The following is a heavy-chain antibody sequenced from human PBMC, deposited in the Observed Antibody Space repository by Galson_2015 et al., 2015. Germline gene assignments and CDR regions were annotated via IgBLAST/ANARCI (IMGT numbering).Heavy chain of an antibody. CDR3: ARASDAVIPPLYDC. Sequence: CAISGDRASSYSATWYWISQSPSRGREWLGRTSDNCDWYNDNAVSVKMRITINPDTSKNQFTLQLNSMTPEDTAVDYCARASDAVIPPLYDCWGQGTLVTVSS. J-gene: IGHJ4*02. CDR2: TSDNCDWYN. CDR1: GDRASSYSAT. V-gene: IGHV6-1*01. D-gene: IGHD2-21*01.